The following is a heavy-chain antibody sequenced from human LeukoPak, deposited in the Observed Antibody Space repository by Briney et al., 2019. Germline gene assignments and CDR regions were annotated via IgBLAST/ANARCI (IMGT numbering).Heavy chain of an antibody. CDR2: ISYDGSNK. CDR1: GFTFSSSG. Sequence: GGSLRLSCAASGFTFSSSGMHWVRQAPGKGLEWVAVISYDGSNKYYADSVKGRFTISRDNSKNTLYLQMNSLRAEATAVYSCANIGGRPYYYDSSGFQNDAFDIWGQATMVTDSS. D-gene: IGHD3-22*01. CDR3: ANIGGRPYYYDSSGFQNDAFDI. V-gene: IGHV3-30*18. J-gene: IGHJ3*02.